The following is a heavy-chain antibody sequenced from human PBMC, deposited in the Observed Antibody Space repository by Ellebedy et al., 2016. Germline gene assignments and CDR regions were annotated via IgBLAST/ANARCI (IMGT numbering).Heavy chain of an antibody. CDR1: GGSISSGGYY. D-gene: IGHD6-13*01. CDR3: ARDPGPRWYGNYFDY. Sequence: SETLSLTXTVSGGSISSGGYYWSWIRQHPGKGLEWIGYIYYSGSTYYNPTLKSRVTISVDTSKNQFSLKLSSVTAADTAVYYCARDPGPRWYGNYFDYWGQGTLVTVSS. CDR2: IYYSGST. J-gene: IGHJ4*02. V-gene: IGHV4-31*03.